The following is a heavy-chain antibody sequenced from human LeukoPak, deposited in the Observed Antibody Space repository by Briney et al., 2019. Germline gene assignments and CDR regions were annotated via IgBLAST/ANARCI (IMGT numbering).Heavy chain of an antibody. CDR1: GGTFSSYA. Sequence: ASVKVSCKASGGTFSSYAISWVRQAPGQGLEWMGRIIPILGIANYAQKFQGRVTITADKSTSAAYMELSSLRSEDTAVYYCAPACSSTSCPGYWGQGTLVTVSS. CDR3: APACSSTSCPGY. D-gene: IGHD2-2*01. J-gene: IGHJ4*02. V-gene: IGHV1-69*04. CDR2: IIPILGIA.